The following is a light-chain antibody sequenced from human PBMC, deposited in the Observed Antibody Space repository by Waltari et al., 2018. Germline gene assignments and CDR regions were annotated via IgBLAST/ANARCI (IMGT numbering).Light chain of an antibody. J-gene: IGLJ2*01. CDR3: MLYLGNGINI. CDR1: SGSVSTSDF. V-gene: IGLV8-61*01. CDR2: NTK. Sequence: TVVTQEPSLSVSPGGTVVVTCGLSSGSVSTSDFPSWYQHTPGQPPRTLIYNTKTRPSGVPVRFSGSIAGSKAVLTITGAEADDESDYFCMLYLGNGINIFGRGTHLTVL.